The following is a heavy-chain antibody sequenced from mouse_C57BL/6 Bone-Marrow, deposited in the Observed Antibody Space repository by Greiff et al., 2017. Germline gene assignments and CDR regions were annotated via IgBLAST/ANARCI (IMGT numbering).Heavy chain of an antibody. CDR3: ARDTTVVGGGY. D-gene: IGHD1-1*01. J-gene: IGHJ2*01. CDR2: INPYNGGT. Sequence: EVQLQQSGPVLVKPGASVKMSCKASGYTFTDYYMNWVKQSHGKSLEWIGVINPYNGGTSYNQKFKGKATLTVDKSSSTAYMELNSLTSEDSAVYYCARDTTVVGGGYWGQGTTLTVSS. V-gene: IGHV1-19*01. CDR1: GYTFTDYY.